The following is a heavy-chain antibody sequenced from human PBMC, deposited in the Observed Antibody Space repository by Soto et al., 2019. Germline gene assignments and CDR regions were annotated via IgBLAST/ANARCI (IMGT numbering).Heavy chain of an antibody. J-gene: IGHJ4*02. Sequence: GGSLRLSCAASGFTFDNYVMSWVRQAPGKGLEWVSRISATGFGTDYADSVKGRFTISRDNSKNTLYLQMNSLRAEDTAVYYCARGSNHFDYWGQGTLVTVSS. CDR2: ISATGFGT. CDR1: GFTFDNYV. V-gene: IGHV3-23*01. CDR3: ARGSNHFDY. D-gene: IGHD4-4*01.